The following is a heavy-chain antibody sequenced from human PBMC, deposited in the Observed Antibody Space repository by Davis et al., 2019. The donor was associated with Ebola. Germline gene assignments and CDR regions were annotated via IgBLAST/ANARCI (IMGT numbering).Heavy chain of an antibody. J-gene: IGHJ4*02. Sequence: GESLNISCAASGFTFSDYYMSWIRQAPGKGLEWVSYISSSGSTIYYADSVKGRFTISRDNAKNSLYLQMNSLRAEDTAVYYCTRVSRWLQHFDYWGQGTLVTVSS. V-gene: IGHV3-11*01. D-gene: IGHD5-24*01. CDR2: ISSSGSTI. CDR3: TRVSRWLQHFDY. CDR1: GFTFSDYY.